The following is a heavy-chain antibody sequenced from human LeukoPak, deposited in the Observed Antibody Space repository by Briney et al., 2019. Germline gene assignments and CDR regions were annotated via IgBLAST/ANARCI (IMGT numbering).Heavy chain of an antibody. CDR1: GYTFTSYY. V-gene: IGHV1-46*01. D-gene: IGHD1-26*01. CDR2: INPSGGST. CDR3: ARVSGSYSSEYYFDY. J-gene: IGHJ4*02. Sequence: ASVKVSCKASGYTFTSYYMHWVRQAPGQGLEWMGIINPSGGSTSYAQKFQGRVTMTRDTSTSTVYMELSSLRSEDTAVHYCARVSGSYSSEYYFDYWGQGTLVTVSS.